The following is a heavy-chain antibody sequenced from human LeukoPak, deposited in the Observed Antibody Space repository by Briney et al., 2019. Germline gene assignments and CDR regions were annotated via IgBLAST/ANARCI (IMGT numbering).Heavy chain of an antibody. CDR1: GGTFSSYA. J-gene: IGHJ4*02. V-gene: IGHV1-69*05. Sequence: ASVKVSCKASGGTFSSYAISWVRQAPGQGLEWMRGIIPIFGTANYAQKFQGRVTITTDESTSTAYMELSSLRSEDTAVYYCARGGITGDYPFDYWGQGTLVTVSS. CDR2: IIPIFGTA. D-gene: IGHD7-27*01. CDR3: ARGGITGDYPFDY.